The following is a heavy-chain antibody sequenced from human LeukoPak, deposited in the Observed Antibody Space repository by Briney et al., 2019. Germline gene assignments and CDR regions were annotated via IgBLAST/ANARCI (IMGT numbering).Heavy chain of an antibody. CDR2: INHSGST. J-gene: IGHJ4*02. Sequence: SETLSLTCAVYGGSFSGYYWSWIRQPPGKGLEWIGEINHSGSTNYNPSLKSRVTISVDTSKNQFSLKLSSVTAADTAVYYCARLPRIYCSSTSCQEGLFDYWGQGTLVTVSS. D-gene: IGHD2-2*01. CDR1: GGSFSGYY. CDR3: ARLPRIYCSSTSCQEGLFDY. V-gene: IGHV4-34*01.